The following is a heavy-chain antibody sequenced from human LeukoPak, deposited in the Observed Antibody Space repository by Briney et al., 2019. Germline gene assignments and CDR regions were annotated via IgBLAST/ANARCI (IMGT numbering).Heavy chain of an antibody. Sequence: GGSLRLSCAASGFTFSSYWMSWVRQAPGKGLEWVANIKQDGSEKYYVDSVKGRFTISRDNAKNSLYLQMNSLRAEDTAVYYCAREMAVYSSSSSFFDYWGQGTLVTVSS. J-gene: IGHJ4*02. D-gene: IGHD6-6*01. CDR3: AREMAVYSSSSSFFDY. V-gene: IGHV3-7*01. CDR1: GFTFSSYW. CDR2: IKQDGSEK.